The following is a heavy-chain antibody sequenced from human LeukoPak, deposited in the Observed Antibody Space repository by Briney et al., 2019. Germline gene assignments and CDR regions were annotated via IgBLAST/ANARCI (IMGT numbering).Heavy chain of an antibody. Sequence: SETLSLTCTVSGYSISSGYYWGWIRQPPGKGLEWIGEINHSGSTNYNPSLKSRVTISVDTSKNQFSLKLSSVTAADTAVYYCARLSRGYSYDRRGYFQHWGQGTLVTVSS. CDR2: INHSGST. CDR3: ARLSRGYSYDRRGYFQH. J-gene: IGHJ1*01. CDR1: GYSISSGYY. V-gene: IGHV4-38-2*02. D-gene: IGHD5-18*01.